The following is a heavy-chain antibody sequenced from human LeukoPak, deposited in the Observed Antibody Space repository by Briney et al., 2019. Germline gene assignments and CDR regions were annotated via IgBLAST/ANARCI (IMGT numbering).Heavy chain of an antibody. Sequence: GGSLRLSCAASGFTFSFYWMSGVRQAPGKGREGVANMNRDGSEINYVDSVRARFTISRDNAKNSLYLQMNSLRAEDTAVYYCARDRAGYCSGGSCPYDYWGQGTLVTVSS. D-gene: IGHD2-15*01. CDR2: MNRDGSEI. CDR3: ARDRAGYCSGGSCPYDY. J-gene: IGHJ4*02. V-gene: IGHV3-7*03. CDR1: GFTFSFYW.